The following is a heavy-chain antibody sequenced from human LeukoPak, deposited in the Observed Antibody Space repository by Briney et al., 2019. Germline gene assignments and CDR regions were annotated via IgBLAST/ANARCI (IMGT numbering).Heavy chain of an antibody. CDR1: RGTFRSYA. Sequence: SVKVSCKASRGTFRSYAISWVPQAPGQRLECMGGIIPIFGTANYAQKFQGRVTITADESSSTAYMELSSLRSEDTAVYYCARKHLTAAAGTRPFDYWGQGTLVTVPS. V-gene: IGHV1-69*13. CDR2: IIPIFGTA. CDR3: ARKHLTAAAGTRPFDY. J-gene: IGHJ4*02. D-gene: IGHD6-13*01.